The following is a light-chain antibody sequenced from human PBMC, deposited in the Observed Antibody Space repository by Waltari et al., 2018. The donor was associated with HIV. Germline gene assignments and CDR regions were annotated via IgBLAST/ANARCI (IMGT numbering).Light chain of an antibody. CDR1: SDDLGASNH. J-gene: IGLJ3*02. CDR2: DVT. Sequence: HSALTQPRSVSGSPGQSVTTSCNGTSDDLGASNHVSWYQQQQGKTPKILTFDVTKRPSGVPDRFSGSKSDNTASLTISGLQGEDEADYYCCSYVGNSIWVFGGGTKLTVL. V-gene: IGLV2-11*01. CDR3: CSYVGNSIWV.